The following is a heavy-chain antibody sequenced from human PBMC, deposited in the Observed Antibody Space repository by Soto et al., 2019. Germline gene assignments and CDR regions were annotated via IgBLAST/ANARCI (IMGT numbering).Heavy chain of an antibody. CDR2: IIPIFGTA. J-gene: IGHJ2*01. V-gene: IGHV1-69*01. CDR1: GGTFSSYS. D-gene: IGHD3-16*01. CDR3: VRPFKSWPGGWDFDL. Sequence: QVQLVQSGAEVKKPGSSVKVSCKASGGTFSSYSINWVRQAPGQGLEWMGGIIPIFGTANYAQKFQGRVTLTAYESTSTAHMELSSLRNEDTAVYYCVRPFKSWPGGWDFDLWGRGTLVTVSS.